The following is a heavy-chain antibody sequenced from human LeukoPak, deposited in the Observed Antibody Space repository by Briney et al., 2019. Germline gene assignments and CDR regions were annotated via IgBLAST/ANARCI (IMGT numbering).Heavy chain of an antibody. CDR2: ISYDGSNK. D-gene: IGHD3-10*01. CDR3: AKDGLMYYCGSGSSFDY. V-gene: IGHV3-30*18. CDR1: GFIFSGYG. J-gene: IGHJ4*02. Sequence: GGSLRLSCAASGFIFSGYGMHWVRQAPGKGLEWVAVISYDGSNKHHADSVKGRFTISRDNSKNTLYLQMNSLRAEDTAVYYCAKDGLMYYCGSGSSFDYWGQGTLVTVSS.